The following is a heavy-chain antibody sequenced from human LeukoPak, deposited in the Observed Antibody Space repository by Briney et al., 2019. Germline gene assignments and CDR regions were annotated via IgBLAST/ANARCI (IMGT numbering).Heavy chain of an antibody. CDR2: INPSGGRT. CDR1: GYTFTSYY. CDR3: ARGPGEGGSSGYYYGKPEDPAEYYFDY. Sequence: ASVKVSCKASGYTFTSYYMHWVRQAPGQGLEWMGIINPSGGRTSYAQKFQGRVTMTRDMSTSTVYMELSSLRSEDTAVYYCARGPGEGGSSGYYYGKPEDPAEYYFDYWGQGTLVTVSS. V-gene: IGHV1-46*01. J-gene: IGHJ4*02. D-gene: IGHD3-22*01.